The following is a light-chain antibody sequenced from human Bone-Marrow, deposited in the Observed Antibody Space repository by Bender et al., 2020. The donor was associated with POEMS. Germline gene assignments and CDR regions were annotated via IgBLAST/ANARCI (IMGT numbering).Light chain of an antibody. CDR3: AVWDDSLNGWV. CDR2: HDS. CDR1: NIGTKS. J-gene: IGLJ3*02. V-gene: IGLV3-21*04. Sequence: SFVLTQPPSVSVAPGKTVRITCGGNNIGTKSVHWYQQRPGQAPVLVMYHDSDRPSGIPERFSGSRSGTSASLAISGLQSEDEADYYCAVWDDSLNGWVFGGGTKLTVL.